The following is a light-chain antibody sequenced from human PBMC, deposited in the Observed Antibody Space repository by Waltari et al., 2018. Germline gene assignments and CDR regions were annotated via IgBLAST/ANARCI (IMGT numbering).Light chain of an antibody. CDR3: LQDYNYPWT. J-gene: IGKJ1*01. V-gene: IGKV1-6*01. CDR1: QGIRYD. CDR2: AAS. Sequence: IVMTQSPSSLSASVGDRVTITCRASQGIRYDLGWYQQKPGKAPKLLIYAASSLQSGVPSRFSGSGSGADFTLTISSLQPEDFATYFCLQDYNYPWTFGQGTKVEIK.